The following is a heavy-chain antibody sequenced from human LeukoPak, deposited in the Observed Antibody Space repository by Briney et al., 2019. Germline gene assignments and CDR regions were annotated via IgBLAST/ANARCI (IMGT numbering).Heavy chain of an antibody. CDR3: ARGDTQVNWFDP. J-gene: IGHJ5*02. CDR2: INHSGST. D-gene: IGHD2-2*02. Sequence: SETLSLTCAVYGGSFSGYYWSWIRQPPRKGLEWIGEINHSGSTNYNPSLKSRVTISVDTSKNQFSLKLSSVTAADTAVYYCARGDTQVNWFDPWGQGTLVTVSS. V-gene: IGHV4-34*01. CDR1: GGSFSGYY.